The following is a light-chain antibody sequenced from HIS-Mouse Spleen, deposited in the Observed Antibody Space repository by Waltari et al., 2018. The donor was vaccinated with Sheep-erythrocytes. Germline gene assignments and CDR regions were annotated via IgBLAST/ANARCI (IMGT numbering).Light chain of an antibody. CDR2: EVS. CDR1: SSDAGGYNY. J-gene: IGLJ1*01. V-gene: IGLV2-8*01. Sequence: QSALTQPPSASGSPGQSVTISCTGTSSDAGGYNYVSWYQQHPGKAPKLMIYEVSKRPSGVPDRFSGSKSSNPASLTVSELQAEDEADYYCSSYAGSNNYVFGTGTKVTVL. CDR3: SSYAGSNNYV.